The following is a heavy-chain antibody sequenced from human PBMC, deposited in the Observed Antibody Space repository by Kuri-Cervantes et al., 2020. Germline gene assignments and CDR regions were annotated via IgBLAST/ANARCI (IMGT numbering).Heavy chain of an antibody. CDR2: MNPNSGNT. Sequence: ASVKVSCKASGYTFTSYDINWVRQATGQGLEWMGWMNPNSGNTGYAQKFQGRVTMTRNTSISTAYMELSSLRSEDTAVYYCAREPGGFYYFDYWGQGTLVTVSS. CDR3: AREPGGFYYFDY. D-gene: IGHD2/OR15-2a*01. J-gene: IGHJ4*02. V-gene: IGHV1-8*01. CDR1: GYTFTSYD.